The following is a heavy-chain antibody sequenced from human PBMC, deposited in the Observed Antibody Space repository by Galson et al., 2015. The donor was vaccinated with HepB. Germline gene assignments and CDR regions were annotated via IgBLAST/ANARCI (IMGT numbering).Heavy chain of an antibody. CDR3: ARAKGEILTGPEHFEY. CDR2: IKQDGSET. J-gene: IGHJ4*02. CDR1: GFTFSSYW. D-gene: IGHD3-9*01. V-gene: IGHV3-7*03. Sequence: SLRLSCAASGFTFSSYWMTWVRQAPGKGLEWVANIKQDGSETYYVDSLKGRFTISRDNAKKSLYLQMNSLRAEDTAVYYRARAKGEILTGPEHFEYWGQGALVTVSS.